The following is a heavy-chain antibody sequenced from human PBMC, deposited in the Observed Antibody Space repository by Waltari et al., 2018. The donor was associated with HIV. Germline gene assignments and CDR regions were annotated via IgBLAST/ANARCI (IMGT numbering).Heavy chain of an antibody. CDR3: ASEAAVSAGPLDS. CDR2: IGTSDNST. V-gene: IGHV3-23*05. Sequence: EVHLAESGGGLVQPGESIRISCAFSGLSGANSALTWVRQAPGKGLQWVSSIGTSDNSTYYLDSVRGRFLISRDDSQTTVSLQMDRLTTNDTAVYYCASEAAVSAGPLDSWGQGIAVIVSS. D-gene: IGHD6-19*01. CDR1: GLSGANSA. J-gene: IGHJ4*02.